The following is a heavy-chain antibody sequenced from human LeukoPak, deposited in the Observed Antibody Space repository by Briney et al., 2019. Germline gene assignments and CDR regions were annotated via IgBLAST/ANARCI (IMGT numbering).Heavy chain of an antibody. J-gene: IGHJ3*02. CDR3: ARDVVVAATGDAFDI. CDR2: ISYDGSNK. CDR1: FSNSA. D-gene: IGHD2-15*01. Sequence: GGSLRLSCAASFSNSALNWVRQAPGKGLEWVAVISYDGSNKYYADSVKGRFTISRDNSKNTLYLQMNSLRAEDTAVYYCARDVVVAATGDAFDIWGQGTMVTVSS. V-gene: IGHV3-30-3*01.